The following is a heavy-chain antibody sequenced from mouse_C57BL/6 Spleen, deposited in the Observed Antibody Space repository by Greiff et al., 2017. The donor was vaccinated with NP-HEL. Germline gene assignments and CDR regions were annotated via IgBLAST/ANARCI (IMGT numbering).Heavy chain of an antibody. J-gene: IGHJ4*01. D-gene: IGHD1-1*01. CDR3: ASYYYGSSGYYAMDY. CDR2: INYDGSST. V-gene: IGHV5-16*01. CDR1: GFTFSDYY. Sequence: LQQSEGGLVQPGSSMKLSCTASGFTFSDYYMAWVRQVPEKGLEWVANINYDGSSTYYLDSLKSRFIISRDNAKNILYLQMSSLKSEDTATYYCASYYYGSSGYYAMDYWGQGTSVTVSS.